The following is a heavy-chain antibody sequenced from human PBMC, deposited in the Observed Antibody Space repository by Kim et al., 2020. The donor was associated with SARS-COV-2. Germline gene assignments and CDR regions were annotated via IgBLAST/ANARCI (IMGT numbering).Heavy chain of an antibody. V-gene: IGHV3-49*04. CDR3: ARASGLSTSPFDY. D-gene: IGHD1-26*01. J-gene: IGHJ4*02. CDR2: PRDTTCRGTK. CDR1: GFNFGDDD. Sequence: GGSLRLSCAASGFNFGDDDIAWVRQTPGKGLEWVAFPRDTTCRGTKQYAASVKGRLTISRDDSVNDAYLQMNRLKTEDTAVYVCARASGLSTSPFDYWGQGTPVTVSS.